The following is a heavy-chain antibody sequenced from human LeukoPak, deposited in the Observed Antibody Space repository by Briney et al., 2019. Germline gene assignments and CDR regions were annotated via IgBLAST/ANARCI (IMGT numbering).Heavy chain of an antibody. CDR1: GFTFDDYG. CDR2: INWNGGST. Sequence: RGSLRLSCAASGFTFDDYGMSWVRQAPGKGLEWVSGINWNGGSTGYADSVKGRFTISRDNAKNSLYLQMNSLRAEDTALYYCARDLGIAVAGTFDYWGQGTLVTVSS. V-gene: IGHV3-20*04. CDR3: ARDLGIAVAGTFDY. J-gene: IGHJ4*02. D-gene: IGHD6-19*01.